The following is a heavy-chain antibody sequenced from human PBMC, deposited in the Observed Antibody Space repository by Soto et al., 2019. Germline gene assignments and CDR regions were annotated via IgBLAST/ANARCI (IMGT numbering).Heavy chain of an antibody. V-gene: IGHV1-8*01. D-gene: IGHD5-18*01. J-gene: IGHJ5*02. CDR1: GYTFTNND. CDR2: MNPGSGDT. CDR3: ARMESFGSLNWLDP. Sequence: GASVKVSCKASGYTFTNNDVSWVRQATGQGPEWMGWMNPGSGDTGYAQKFQGRVTMTRDISMATAYMELNSLTSEDTAIYYCARMESFGSLNWLDPWGQGSLVTVSS.